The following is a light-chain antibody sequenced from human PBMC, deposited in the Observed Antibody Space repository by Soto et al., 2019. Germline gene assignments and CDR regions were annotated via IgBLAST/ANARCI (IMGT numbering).Light chain of an antibody. Sequence: DIVLTQSPATLSLSPGERATLSCRASQSVSSSYLAWYQQKPGQAPRLLIYGASSRATGIPDRFSGSGSGTDFTLTISRLEPEDFAVYYCQQYGSSPLTFGGGTKVDI. CDR1: QSVSSSY. CDR2: GAS. J-gene: IGKJ4*01. CDR3: QQYGSSPLT. V-gene: IGKV3-20*01.